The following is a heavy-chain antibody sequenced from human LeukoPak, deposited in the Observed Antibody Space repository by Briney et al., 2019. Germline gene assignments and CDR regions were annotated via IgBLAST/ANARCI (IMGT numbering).Heavy chain of an antibody. J-gene: IGHJ4*02. D-gene: IGHD6-13*01. CDR1: GGFISSDKW. CDR2: IHHSGST. V-gene: IGHV4-4*02. Sequence: SETLSLTCAVSGGFISSDKWWSWVRQPPGKGLEWIGEIHHSGSTNYNPSLKSRVTISVDKSKNQFSLKLSSVTAADTAVYYCAIKGTAAAGRFDYWGQGTLVTVSS. CDR3: AIKGTAAAGRFDY.